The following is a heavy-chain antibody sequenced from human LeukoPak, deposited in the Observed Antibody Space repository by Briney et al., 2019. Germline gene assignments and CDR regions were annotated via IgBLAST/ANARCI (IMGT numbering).Heavy chain of an antibody. J-gene: IGHJ4*02. Sequence: PSETLSLTCSVSGGSISTYYWSWIRQPPGKGLEWIGYIYYSGSTNYNPSLKSRVTMSVDTSKNQFSLKLSSVTAADTAVYYCARVALYSSSWYPDYWGQGTLVTVSS. CDR3: ARVALYSSSWYPDY. D-gene: IGHD6-13*01. CDR2: IYYSGST. V-gene: IGHV4-59*12. CDR1: GGSISTYY.